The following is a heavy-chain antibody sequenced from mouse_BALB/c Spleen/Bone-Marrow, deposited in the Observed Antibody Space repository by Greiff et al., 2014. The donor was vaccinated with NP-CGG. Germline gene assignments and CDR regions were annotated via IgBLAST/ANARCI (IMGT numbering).Heavy chain of an antibody. CDR1: GYTFTSYW. CDR3: ARSGYDGFAY. Sequence: QVQLKESGAELVKPGAPVKLSCKASGYTFTSYWMHWVKQRPGQGLEWIGEINPSNGRTNYNEKFKSKATLTVDKSSSTAYMQLSSLTSEDSAVYYCARSGYDGFAYWGQGTLVTVSA. CDR2: INPSNGRT. J-gene: IGHJ3*01. V-gene: IGHV1S81*02. D-gene: IGHD2-2*01.